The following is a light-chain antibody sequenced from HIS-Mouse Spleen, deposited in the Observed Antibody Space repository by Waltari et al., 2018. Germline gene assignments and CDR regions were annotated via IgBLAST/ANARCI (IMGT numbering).Light chain of an antibody. J-gene: IGLJ1*01. CDR1: SSDVGGYNS. V-gene: IGLV2-14*01. CDR3: SSYTSSSTPYV. CDR2: EVS. Sequence: QSALTPPASVSGSPGQSITISCTGTSSDVGGYNSVSWYQQHPGKAPKLMIYEVSNRPSGVSNRFSGSKSGNTASLTISGLQAEDEADYYCSSYTSSSTPYVFGTGTKVTVL.